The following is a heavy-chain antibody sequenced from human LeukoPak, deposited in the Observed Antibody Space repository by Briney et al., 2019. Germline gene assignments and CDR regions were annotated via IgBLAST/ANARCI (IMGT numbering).Heavy chain of an antibody. CDR3: ARRDDHNGRDY. CDR1: GFTFSNAW. Sequence: PGGSLRLSCAASGFTFSNAWMSWVRQVPGKGLEWVGRIKSKTDGETADYGTPVKGRFTISRDDSKNTLYLQMNSLKTEDTAMYYCARRDDHNGRDYWGQGTLVTVSS. J-gene: IGHJ4*02. V-gene: IGHV3-15*01. CDR2: IKSKTDGETA. D-gene: IGHD5-24*01.